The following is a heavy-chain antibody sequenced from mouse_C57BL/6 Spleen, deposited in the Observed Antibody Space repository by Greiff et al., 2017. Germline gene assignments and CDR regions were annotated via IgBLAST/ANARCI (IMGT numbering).Heavy chain of an antibody. J-gene: IGHJ2*01. CDR3: TTGVTTVVAGFDY. D-gene: IGHD1-1*01. CDR2: IDPENGDT. CDR1: GFNIKDDY. V-gene: IGHV14-4*01. Sequence: EAQLQQSGAELVRPGASVKLSCTASGFNIKDDYMHWVKQRPEQGLEWIGWIDPENGDTEYASKFQGKATITADTSSNTAYLQLSSLTSEDTAVYYCTTGVTTVVAGFDYWGQGTTLTVSS.